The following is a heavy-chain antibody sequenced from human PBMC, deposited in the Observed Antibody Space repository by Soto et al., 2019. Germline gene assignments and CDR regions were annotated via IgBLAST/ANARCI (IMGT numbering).Heavy chain of an antibody. V-gene: IGHV3-21*01. D-gene: IGHD6-6*01. CDR2: ISSSSSYI. CDR3: AIDIASRPRPLPLAY. Sequence: GGSLRLSRAASGFTCSSYSMNWVRQAPGKGLEWVSSISSSSSYIYYADSVKGRFTISRDNAKNSLCLQMNSLRAEDTAVYYCAIDIASRPRPLPLAYRGQG. CDR1: GFTCSSYS. J-gene: IGHJ4*02.